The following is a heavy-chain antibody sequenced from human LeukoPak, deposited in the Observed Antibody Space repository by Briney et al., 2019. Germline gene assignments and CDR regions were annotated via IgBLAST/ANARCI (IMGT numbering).Heavy chain of an antibody. Sequence: GGSLRLSCAASGFTFSTYAMSWARQAPGKGLEWVSAISGSGGSTNYADSVKGRFTISRDNSKNTLYLQVNSLRAEDTAVYYCARGTSGYSVWGQGTLVTVSS. CDR2: ISGSGGST. CDR3: ARGTSGYSV. CDR1: GFTFSTYA. J-gene: IGHJ4*02. V-gene: IGHV3-23*01. D-gene: IGHD3-22*01.